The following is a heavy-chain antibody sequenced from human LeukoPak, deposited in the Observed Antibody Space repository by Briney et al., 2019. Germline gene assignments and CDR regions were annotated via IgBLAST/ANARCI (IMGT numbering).Heavy chain of an antibody. D-gene: IGHD5-24*01. V-gene: IGHV4-4*07. J-gene: IGHJ3*02. Sequence: SETLSLTCTVSGGSISIYYWSWIRQPAGKGLEWIGRIYNSGSTNYNPSLKSRVTMSVDTSKNQFSLKLSSVTAADTAVYYCARWLQSLDFDIWGQGTMVTVSS. CDR3: ARWLQSLDFDI. CDR2: IYNSGST. CDR1: GGSISIYY.